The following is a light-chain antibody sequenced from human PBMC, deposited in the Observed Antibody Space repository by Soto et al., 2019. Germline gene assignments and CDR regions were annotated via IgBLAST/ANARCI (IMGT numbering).Light chain of an antibody. J-gene: IGKJ1*01. V-gene: IGKV3-15*01. CDR1: ESVSTN. CDR2: GAS. Sequence: EIERTQSPATLSLAPGERVTISCRASESVSTNLAWYKQKAGQAPRLLIYGASTRATGIPARVSGSGSGTKFTLTIASLKPDDFETYYCQQYETFSGTFGPGTKVDIK. CDR3: QQYETFSGT.